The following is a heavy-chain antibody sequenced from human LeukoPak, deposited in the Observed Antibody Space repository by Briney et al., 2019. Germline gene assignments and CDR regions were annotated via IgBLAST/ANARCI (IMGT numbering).Heavy chain of an antibody. D-gene: IGHD5-12*01. CDR1: GFTFSCYA. V-gene: IGHV3-23*01. CDR3: AKVYWLIISCPRPFDY. Sequence: AGSLTLSCAASGFTFSCYAMSWVRQAPRKGLEGVLGISGSGGSTHSADSVKGRFTISRDNSKNTLYLQMNSRRAEDTAVYYCAKVYWLIISCPRPFDYWGQGTLVTVSS. J-gene: IGHJ4*02. CDR2: ISGSGGST.